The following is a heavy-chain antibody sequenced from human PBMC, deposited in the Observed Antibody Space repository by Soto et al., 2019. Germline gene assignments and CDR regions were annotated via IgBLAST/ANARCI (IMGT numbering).Heavy chain of an antibody. CDR3: GTDLAYSSGALDY. V-gene: IGHV1-3*01. CDR2: INAGNGNT. J-gene: IGHJ4*02. D-gene: IGHD6-19*01. CDR1: GYTFTSYA. Sequence: ASVKVSCKASGYTFTSYAMHSVRQAPGQRLEWMGWINAGNGNTKYSQKFQGGVTITRDTSASTAYPELSSLRSEDTAVYYCGTDLAYSSGALDYWGPRPLVPVSS.